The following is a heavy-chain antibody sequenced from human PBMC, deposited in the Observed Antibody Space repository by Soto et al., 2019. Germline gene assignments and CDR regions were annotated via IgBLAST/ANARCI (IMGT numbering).Heavy chain of an antibody. D-gene: IGHD6-6*01. CDR1: GYSFTSYW. J-gene: IGHJ6*02. Sequence: PGESLKISCKGSGYSFTSYWISWVRQMPGKGLEWMGRIDPSDSYTNYSPSFQGHVTISADKSISTAYLQWSSLKASDTAMYYCARRRGSSSSPYYYGMDVWGQGTTVTASS. V-gene: IGHV5-10-1*01. CDR3: ARRRGSSSSPYYYGMDV. CDR2: IDPSDSYT.